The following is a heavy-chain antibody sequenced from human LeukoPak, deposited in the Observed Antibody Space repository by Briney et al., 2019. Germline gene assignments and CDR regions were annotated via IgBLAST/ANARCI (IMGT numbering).Heavy chain of an antibody. CDR1: GFIFSHYG. D-gene: IGHD2-15*01. CDR3: ARSLSRSEVPGSLPFDP. CDR2: IRSSSSHI. V-gene: IGHV3-21*01. Sequence: GGSLRLSCAASGFIFSHYGMHWVRQAPGKGLEWVSFIRSSSSHIFYADSVKGRFTISRDNAKNSLYLQMNSLRAEDTAVYFCARSLSRSEVPGSLPFDPWGQRTLVIVSS. J-gene: IGHJ5*02.